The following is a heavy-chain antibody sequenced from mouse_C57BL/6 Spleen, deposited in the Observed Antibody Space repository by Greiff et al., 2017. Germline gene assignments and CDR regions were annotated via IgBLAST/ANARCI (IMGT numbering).Heavy chain of an antibody. J-gene: IGHJ3*01. D-gene: IGHD1-1*02. CDR1: GYTFTSYW. CDR3: ARGGSSSWFAY. CDR2: IDPSDSET. V-gene: IGHV1-52*01. Sequence: QVQLQQPGAELVRPGSSVKLSCKASGYTFTSYWMHWVKQRPIQGLEWIGNIDPSDSETPYNQKFKDKATWTVDKSSSTAYMQLSSLTSEDSAVYYCARGGSSSWFAYWGQGTLVTVSA.